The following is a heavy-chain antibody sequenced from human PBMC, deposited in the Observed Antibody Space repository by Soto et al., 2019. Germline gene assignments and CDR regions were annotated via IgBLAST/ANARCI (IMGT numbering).Heavy chain of an antibody. D-gene: IGHD6-6*01. CDR1: GGSISSYY. J-gene: IGHJ6*02. Sequence: QVQLQESGPGLVKPSETLSLTCTVSGGSISSYYWSWIRQPPGKGLEWIGYIYYSGSTNYNPSLTSRVTITVDTSKNQFSLKRSSGTAADTAGYYCARDRGSSPYYYGMDVWGPGTTVTVSS. V-gene: IGHV4-59*01. CDR3: ARDRGSSPYYYGMDV. CDR2: IYYSGST.